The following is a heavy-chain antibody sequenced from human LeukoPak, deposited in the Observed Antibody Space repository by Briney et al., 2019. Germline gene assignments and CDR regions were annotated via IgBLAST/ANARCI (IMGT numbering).Heavy chain of an antibody. Sequence: ASVKVSCKASGYTFTSYGISWVRQAPGQGLEWMGWISAYNGNTNYAQKLQGRVTMTTDTSTSTAYMELRSLRSDDTAAYYCARRSPGYCSSTSCYGLDYWGQGTLVTVSS. CDR2: ISAYNGNT. CDR3: ARRSPGYCSSTSCYGLDY. D-gene: IGHD2-2*01. V-gene: IGHV1-18*04. J-gene: IGHJ4*02. CDR1: GYTFTSYG.